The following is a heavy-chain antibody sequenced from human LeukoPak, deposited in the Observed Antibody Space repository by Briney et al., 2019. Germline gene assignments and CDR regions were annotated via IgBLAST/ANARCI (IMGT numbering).Heavy chain of an antibody. Sequence: PSQTLSPTCTVSGGSISSGGYYWSWIRQPPGKGLEWIGYIYYSGSTNYNPSLKSRVTISVDTSKNQFSLKLSSVTAADTAVYYCARSLAQYYDFWSGYPGWFDPWGQGTLVTVSS. D-gene: IGHD3-3*01. CDR3: ARSLAQYYDFWSGYPGWFDP. V-gene: IGHV4-61*08. CDR1: GGSISSGGYY. CDR2: IYYSGST. J-gene: IGHJ5*02.